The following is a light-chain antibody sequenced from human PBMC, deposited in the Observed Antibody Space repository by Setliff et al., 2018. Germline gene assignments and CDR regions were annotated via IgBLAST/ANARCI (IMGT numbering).Light chain of an antibody. CDR1: SSDVGGYNY. V-gene: IGLV2-14*01. Sequence: QSALTQPASVSGSPGQSITISCTGTSSDVGGYNYVSWYQQHPGKAPKLMIYAVSNRPSGVSNRFSGSKSGNTASLTISGLQAEDESDYYCSSYTSNSTYVFGTGTKVTVL. CDR2: AVS. CDR3: SSYTSNSTYV. J-gene: IGLJ1*01.